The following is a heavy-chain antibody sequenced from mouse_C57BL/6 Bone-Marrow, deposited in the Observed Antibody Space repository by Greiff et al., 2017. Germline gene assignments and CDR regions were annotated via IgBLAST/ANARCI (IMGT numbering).Heavy chain of an antibody. CDR3: ARHKGYDYDWFAY. J-gene: IGHJ3*01. Sequence: EVQGVESGGGLVQPGESLTLSCASNEYAFPSHDMSWFRKTPEKRLELVAAINSDGGSTYYPDTMARRFIISRDNTKKTLYLQMSSLRSEDTALYYCARHKGYDYDWFAYWGQGTLVTVSA. CDR1: EYAFPSHD. CDR2: INSDGGST. V-gene: IGHV5-2*01. D-gene: IGHD2-4*01.